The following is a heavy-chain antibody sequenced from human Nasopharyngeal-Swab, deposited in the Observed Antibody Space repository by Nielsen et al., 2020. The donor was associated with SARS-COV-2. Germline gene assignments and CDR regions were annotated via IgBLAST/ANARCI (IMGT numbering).Heavy chain of an antibody. J-gene: IGHJ4*02. CDR3: ANRRGSSWHPYCFDY. V-gene: IGHV3-23*01. D-gene: IGHD6-13*01. CDR1: GFTFSSYD. CDR2: ISGSGGST. Sequence: GGSLRLSCAASGFTFSSYDMTWVRQAPGKGLEWVSTISGSGGSTNYADSVKGRFTISRDNSENTLYLQMNSLRAEDTAVYYCANRRGSSWHPYCFDYWGQGTLVTVSS.